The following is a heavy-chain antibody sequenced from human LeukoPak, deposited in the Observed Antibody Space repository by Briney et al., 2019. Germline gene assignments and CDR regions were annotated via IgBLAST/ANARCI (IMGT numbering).Heavy chain of an antibody. CDR2: ISTSGSPI. D-gene: IGHD3-22*01. Sequence: PGGSLRLSCAASGFTFSSYEMNWVRQAPGKGLEWVSYISTSGSPIYYGNSVKGRFTISRDNAKNSPYLQMNSLRAEDTALYYCARRGFYDTSGYLFDHWGQGTLVTVSS. CDR3: ARRGFYDTSGYLFDH. J-gene: IGHJ4*02. CDR1: GFTFSSYE. V-gene: IGHV3-48*03.